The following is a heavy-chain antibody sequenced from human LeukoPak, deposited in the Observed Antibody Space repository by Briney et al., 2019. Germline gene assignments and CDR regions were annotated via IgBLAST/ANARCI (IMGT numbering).Heavy chain of an antibody. D-gene: IGHD5-12*01. CDR2: IIPIFGTA. V-gene: IGHV1-69*13. J-gene: IGHJ6*04. Sequence: ASVKVSCKASGVTFSTYAINWVRQAPGQGLEWMGGIIPIFGTANYAQKFQGRVTITADESTSTAYMELSSLRCEDTAMYYCARDNGGLGGYDHFYYYGMDVWGEGTTVTVSS. CDR1: GVTFSTYA. CDR3: ARDNGGLGGYDHFYYYGMDV.